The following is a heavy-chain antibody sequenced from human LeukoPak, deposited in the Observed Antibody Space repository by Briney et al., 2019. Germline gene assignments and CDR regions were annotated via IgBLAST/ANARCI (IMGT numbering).Heavy chain of an antibody. Sequence: PSETLPLTCTVSGGSISSYYWSWIRQPPGKGLEWIGYIYYSGSTNYNPSLKSRVTISVDTSKNQFSLKLSSVTAADTAVYYCAREESSSWSRAFDIWGQGTMVTVSS. V-gene: IGHV4-59*01. CDR1: GGSISSYY. J-gene: IGHJ3*02. CDR2: IYYSGST. CDR3: AREESSSWSRAFDI. D-gene: IGHD6-13*01.